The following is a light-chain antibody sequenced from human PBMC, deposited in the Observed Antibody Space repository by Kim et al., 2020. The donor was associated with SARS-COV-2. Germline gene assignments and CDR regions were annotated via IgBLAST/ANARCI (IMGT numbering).Light chain of an antibody. V-gene: IGKV3-20*01. CDR1: QSVSSSY. J-gene: IGKJ1*01. Sequence: PGESATLSCRASQSVSSSYLAWYQQKPGQAPRLLIYGASSRATGIPDRFSGSGSGTDFTLTISRLEPEDFAVYYCQQYGSSPWTFGQGTKVDIK. CDR2: GAS. CDR3: QQYGSSPWT.